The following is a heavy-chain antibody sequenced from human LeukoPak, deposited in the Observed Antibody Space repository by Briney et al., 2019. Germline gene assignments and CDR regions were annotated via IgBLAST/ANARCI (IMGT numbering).Heavy chain of an antibody. CDR1: GFTFSSYA. D-gene: IGHD5-18*01. CDR2: ISGSGGST. V-gene: IGHV3-23*01. CDR3: AKESDTAMVWAAFDI. J-gene: IGHJ3*02. Sequence: RGSLRLSCAAYGFTFSSYAMSWVRQDPRKGLERVSAISGSGGSTYYADSVKGRFTISTDNSKNTLYLQMNSLRAEDTAVYYCAKESDTAMVWAAFDIWGQGTMVTVSS.